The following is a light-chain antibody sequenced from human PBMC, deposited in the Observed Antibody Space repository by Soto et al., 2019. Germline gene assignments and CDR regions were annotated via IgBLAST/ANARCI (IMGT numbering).Light chain of an antibody. CDR1: QSVSNY. V-gene: IGKV3-11*01. Sequence: IVMTPSPATLSVSPGGSATLSCRASQSVSNYLAWYQQKPGQAPRLLIYGASNRATGIPARFSGSGSGTDFTLTISSLEAEDSAVYYCQQRNVWPPVTFGQGTRLEIK. J-gene: IGKJ5*01. CDR3: QQRNVWPPVT. CDR2: GAS.